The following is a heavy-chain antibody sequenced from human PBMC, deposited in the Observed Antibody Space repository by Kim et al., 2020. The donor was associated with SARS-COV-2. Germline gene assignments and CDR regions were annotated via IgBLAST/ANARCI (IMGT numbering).Heavy chain of an antibody. J-gene: IGHJ3*02. D-gene: IGHD6-19*01. Sequence: NPSLKSRVTISVHTSKTQFSLKLSSVTAADTAVYYCARQGYSSGRIAFDIWGQGTMVTVSS. V-gene: IGHV4-39*01. CDR3: ARQGYSSGRIAFDI.